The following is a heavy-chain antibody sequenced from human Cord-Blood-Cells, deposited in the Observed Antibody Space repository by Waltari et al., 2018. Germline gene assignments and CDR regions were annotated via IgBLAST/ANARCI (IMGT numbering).Heavy chain of an antibody. Sequence: QVQLVQSGAEVKKPGASVKVSCKASGYTFTSYAMHWVRQAPGQRLEWMGWINAGNGNTKYSQKFQGRVTITRDTSASTAYMELSSLRSEDTAVYYCARFHPTKDDAFDIWGQGTMVTVSS. CDR2: INAGNGNT. CDR3: ARFHPTKDDAFDI. CDR1: GYTFTSYA. V-gene: IGHV1-3*01. J-gene: IGHJ3*02.